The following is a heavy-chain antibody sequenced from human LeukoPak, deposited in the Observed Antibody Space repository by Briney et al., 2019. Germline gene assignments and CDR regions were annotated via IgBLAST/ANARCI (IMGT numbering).Heavy chain of an antibody. J-gene: IGHJ4*02. Sequence: ASVKVSCKASGYTFTSYGISWVRQAPGQGLEWMGGIIPIFGTTNYAQKFQGRVTITADESTSTAYMELSSLRSEDTAVYYCARDRELGHFDYWGQGTLVTVSS. CDR2: IIPIFGTT. CDR1: GYTFTSYG. D-gene: IGHD1-26*01. V-gene: IGHV1-69*13. CDR3: ARDRELGHFDY.